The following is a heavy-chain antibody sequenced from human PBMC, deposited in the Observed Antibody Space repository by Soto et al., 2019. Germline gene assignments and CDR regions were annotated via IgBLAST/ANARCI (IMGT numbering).Heavy chain of an antibody. J-gene: IGHJ4*02. V-gene: IGHV4-59*01. CDR3: ARVYGDYLDY. Sequence: SQTRSLTCTVSGGSISSYYWSWIRQPPGKGLEWIGYIYYSGSTNYNPSLKSRVTISVDTSKNQFSLKLSSVTAADTAVYYCARVYGDYLDYWGQGTLVTVSS. CDR2: IYYSGST. CDR1: GGSISSYY. D-gene: IGHD4-17*01.